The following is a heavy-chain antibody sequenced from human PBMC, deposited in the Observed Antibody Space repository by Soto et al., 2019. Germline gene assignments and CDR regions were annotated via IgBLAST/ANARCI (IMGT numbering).Heavy chain of an antibody. J-gene: IGHJ6*02. CDR3: ARDGSGIVGVDIYYYYGVDV. CDR2: IGTAGDT. V-gene: IGHV3-13*01. CDR1: GFTFSSYD. Sequence: QPGGSLRLSCAASGFTFSSYDMHWVRQATGKGLEWVSAIGTAGDTYYPGSVKGRFTISRENAKNSLYLQMNSLRAEDTAVYYCARDGSGIVGVDIYYYYGVDVWGQGTTVTVSS. D-gene: IGHD1-26*01.